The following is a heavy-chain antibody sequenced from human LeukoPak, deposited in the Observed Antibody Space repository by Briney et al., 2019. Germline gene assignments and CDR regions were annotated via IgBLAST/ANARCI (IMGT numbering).Heavy chain of an antibody. V-gene: IGHV1-2*06. CDR1: GYTFTGYY. J-gene: IGHJ4*02. D-gene: IGHD3-10*01. CDR2: INPNSGGT. Sequence: ASVKVSCKASGYTFTGYYMHWVRQAPGQGLEWMGRINPNSGGTNYAQKFQGRVTMTRDTSISTAYMELSRLRSDDTAVYYCARVTYYCGSGSVQGFDYWGQGTLVTVSS. CDR3: ARVTYYCGSGSVQGFDY.